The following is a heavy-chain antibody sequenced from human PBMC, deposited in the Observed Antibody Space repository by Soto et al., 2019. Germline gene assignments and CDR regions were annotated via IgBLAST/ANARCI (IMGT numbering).Heavy chain of an antibody. Sequence: HPXGALRLSCAASGYALRDYSMNWVRQAPGKGLEWISYTGTSRKYTFYADSVRGRFTISRDDARNSVYLQLNSLRSEDTDVYYCVRDRDWAFDIWGQGTMVTV. D-gene: IGHD3-9*01. CDR3: VRDRDWAFDI. J-gene: IGHJ3*02. V-gene: IGHV3-48*01. CDR2: TGTSRKYT. CDR1: GYALRDYS.